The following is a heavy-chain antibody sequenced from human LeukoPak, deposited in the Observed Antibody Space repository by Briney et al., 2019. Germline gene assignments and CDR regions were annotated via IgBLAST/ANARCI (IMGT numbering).Heavy chain of an antibody. CDR1: GYTFTGYY. CDR3: ARDYCGGDCYSRWFDP. CDR2: INPNSGGT. D-gene: IGHD2-21*01. V-gene: IGHV1-2*02. Sequence: RASVKVSCQASGYTFTGYYVHWVRQAPGQGLEWMGWINPNSGGTTYAQKFQGRVTMTRDTSISTAYMELSRLRSDDTAVYYCARDYCGGDCYSRWFDPWGQGTLVTVSS. J-gene: IGHJ5*02.